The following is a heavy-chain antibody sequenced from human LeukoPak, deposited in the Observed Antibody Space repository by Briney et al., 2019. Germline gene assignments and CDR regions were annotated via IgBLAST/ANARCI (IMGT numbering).Heavy chain of an antibody. D-gene: IGHD6-19*01. CDR1: GYTFTSYG. V-gene: IGHV1-18*01. Sequence: ASVQVSCKASGYTFTSYGISWVRQAPGQGLEWVGWISAYNGNTNYAQKLQGRVTMTTDTSTSTAYMELRSLRSDDTAVYYCARVPGIAVAGTTYYYYGMDVWGQGTTVTISS. CDR2: ISAYNGNT. CDR3: ARVPGIAVAGTTYYYYGMDV. J-gene: IGHJ6*02.